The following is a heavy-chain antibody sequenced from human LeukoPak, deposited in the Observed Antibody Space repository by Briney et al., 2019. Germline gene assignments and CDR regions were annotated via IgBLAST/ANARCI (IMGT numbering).Heavy chain of an antibody. CDR1: GYTFSSYD. CDR3: VRVQSGSYARYGMDV. J-gene: IGHJ6*02. V-gene: IGHV1-8*01. Sequence: ASVKVSCKASGYTFSSYDINWVRQATGQGLEWMGWMNPNSGSTGYAQKLQGRVTMTRSTSISTAYMELSSLRSEGTAVYYCVRVQSGSYARYGMDVWGQGTTVTVSS. CDR2: MNPNSGST. D-gene: IGHD1-26*01.